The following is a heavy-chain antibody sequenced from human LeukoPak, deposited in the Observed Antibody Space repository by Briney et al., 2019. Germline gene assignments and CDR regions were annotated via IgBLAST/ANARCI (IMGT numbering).Heavy chain of an antibody. CDR1: GFTFDDYA. D-gene: IGHD3-22*01. V-gene: IGHV3-9*01. Sequence: GGSLRLSCAASGFTFDDYAMHCVRQAPGKGLEWGSGICWDSGSIGYADSVKGRFTISRDNAKNSLYLQMNSLRAEDTALYYCAKVIGYVESGYLTSAVDYWGQGTLVTVSS. CDR3: AKVIGYVESGYLTSAVDY. J-gene: IGHJ4*02. CDR2: ICWDSGSI.